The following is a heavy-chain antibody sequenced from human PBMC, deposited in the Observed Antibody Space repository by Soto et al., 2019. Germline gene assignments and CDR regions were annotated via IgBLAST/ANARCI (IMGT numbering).Heavy chain of an antibody. D-gene: IGHD3-9*01. CDR3: AIAPPTYYYILTGPHYLMYV. V-gene: IGHV4-59*01. Sequence: SETLPLTCTVSGGSISSYYWSWIRQPPGKGLEWIGYIYYSGSTNYNPSLRSRVTISVDTSKNQFSLKLSSVTAADTAVYYCAIAPPTYYYILTGPHYLMYVRGQGTTVTVSS. CDR1: GGSISSYY. CDR2: IYYSGST. J-gene: IGHJ6*02.